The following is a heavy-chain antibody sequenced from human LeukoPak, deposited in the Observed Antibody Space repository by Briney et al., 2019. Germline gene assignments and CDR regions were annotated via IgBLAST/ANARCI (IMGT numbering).Heavy chain of an antibody. V-gene: IGHV4-39*01. CDR3: ARLDDEIK. D-gene: IGHD1-1*01. J-gene: IGHJ4*02. CDR1: GGSISSSSYY. CDR2: IYYSGST. Sequence: SETLSLTCTVSGGSISSSSYYWGWTRQPPGKGLEWIGSIYYSGSTYYNPSLKSRVTISVDTSKNQFSLKLSSVTAADTAVYYCARLDDEIKWGQGTLVTVSS.